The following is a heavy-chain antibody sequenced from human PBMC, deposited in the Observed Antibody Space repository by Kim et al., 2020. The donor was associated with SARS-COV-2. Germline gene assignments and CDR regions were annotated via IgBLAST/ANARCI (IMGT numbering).Heavy chain of an antibody. CDR2: IYYSGST. CDR1: GGSISSYY. CDR3: ARSRDYYGSGNYYYYYYGMDV. Sequence: SETLSLTCTVSGGSISSYYWSWIRQPPGKGLEWIGYIYYSGSTNYNPSLKSRVTISVDTSKNQFSLKLSSVTAADTAVYYCARSRDYYGSGNYYYYYYGMDVWGQGTTVTVSS. J-gene: IGHJ6*02. V-gene: IGHV4-59*13. D-gene: IGHD3-10*01.